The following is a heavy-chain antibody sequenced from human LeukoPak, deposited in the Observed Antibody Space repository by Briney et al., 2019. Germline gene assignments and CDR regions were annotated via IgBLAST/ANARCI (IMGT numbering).Heavy chain of an antibody. CDR2: ISSSGTTI. Sequence: GGSLRLSCAASGFTFSSYEMNWVRQAPGKGLEWVSYISSSGTTIYYADSVKGRFTISRDNAKNSLYLQLNSLRAEDTAVYYCARVGVVVAATGNLWFDPWGQGTLVTVSS. CDR1: GFTFSSYE. D-gene: IGHD2-15*01. J-gene: IGHJ5*02. CDR3: ARVGVVVAATGNLWFDP. V-gene: IGHV3-48*03.